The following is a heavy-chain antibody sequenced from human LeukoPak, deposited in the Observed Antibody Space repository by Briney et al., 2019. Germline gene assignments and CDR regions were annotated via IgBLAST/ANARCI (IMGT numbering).Heavy chain of an antibody. J-gene: IGHJ3*02. CDR1: GYTFNSYY. D-gene: IGHD2-15*01. V-gene: IGHV1-18*01. CDR3: ARVICSGDTCYPPSAVDI. CDR2: ISGYNGKT. Sequence: ASVKVSCKTSGYTFNSYYVGWVRQAPGHGLEWMGWISGYNGKTNYAQKFQGRVTMTTDTSTTTAYMELRSLRSDDTAVYYCARVICSGDTCYPPSAVDIWGQGTMVTVSS.